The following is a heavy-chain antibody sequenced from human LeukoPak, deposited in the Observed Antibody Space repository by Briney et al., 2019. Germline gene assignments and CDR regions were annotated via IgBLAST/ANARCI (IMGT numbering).Heavy chain of an antibody. V-gene: IGHV1-18*01. J-gene: IGHJ4*02. Sequence: ASVKVSCKASGYTFTSYGISWVRQAPGQGLEWMGWISAYNGNTNYAQKPQGRVTMTTDTSTSTAYMELRSLRSDDTAVYYCARIPGFVAAAGYFDYWGRGTLVTVSS. CDR1: GYTFTSYG. CDR2: ISAYNGNT. D-gene: IGHD6-13*01. CDR3: ARIPGFVAAAGYFDY.